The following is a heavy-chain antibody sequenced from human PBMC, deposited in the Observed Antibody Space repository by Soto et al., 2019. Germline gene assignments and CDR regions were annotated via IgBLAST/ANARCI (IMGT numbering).Heavy chain of an antibody. V-gene: IGHV3-30*18. CDR2: ISYDGSNK. D-gene: IGHD1-1*01. CDR3: AKEPLEPDNHFDY. J-gene: IGHJ4*02. Sequence: PGGSLRLSCAASGFTFSSYGMHWVRQAPGKGLEWVAVISYDGSNKYYADSVKGRFTISRDNSKNTLYLQMNSLRAEDTAVYYCAKEPLEPDNHFDYWGQGTLVTVSS. CDR1: GFTFSSYG.